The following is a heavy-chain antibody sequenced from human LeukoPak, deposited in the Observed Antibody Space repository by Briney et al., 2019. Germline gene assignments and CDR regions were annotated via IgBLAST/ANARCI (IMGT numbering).Heavy chain of an antibody. CDR3: ARVQRGIAVALDY. CDR1: GFTFSSYE. D-gene: IGHD6-19*01. Sequence: GGSLRLSCAASGFTFSSYEMNWVRQAPGKGLEWVSYISTTGSSIYYADSVKGRFTIPRDNVKNLLYLQMNSLRAEDTAVYYCARVQRGIAVALDYWGQGTLATVSS. V-gene: IGHV3-48*03. J-gene: IGHJ4*02. CDR2: ISTTGSSI.